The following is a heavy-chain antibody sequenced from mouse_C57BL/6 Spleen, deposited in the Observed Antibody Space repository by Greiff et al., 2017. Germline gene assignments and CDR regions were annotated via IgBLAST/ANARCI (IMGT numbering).Heavy chain of an antibody. CDR3: TRGGSSGYGAY. Sequence: EVKLVESGEGLVKPGGSLKLSCAASGFTFSSYAMSWVRQTPEKRLEWVAYISSGGDYIYYADTVKGRFTISRDNARNTLYLQMSSLKSEDTAMYYCTRGGSSGYGAYWGQGTLVTVSA. V-gene: IGHV5-9-1*02. D-gene: IGHD3-2*02. CDR2: ISSGGDYI. CDR1: GFTFSSYA. J-gene: IGHJ3*01.